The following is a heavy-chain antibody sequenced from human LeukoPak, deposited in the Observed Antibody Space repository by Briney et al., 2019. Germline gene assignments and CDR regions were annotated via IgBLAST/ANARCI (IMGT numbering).Heavy chain of an antibody. D-gene: IGHD4-17*01. V-gene: IGHV3-74*03. CDR1: GFTFSRYW. CDR3: ARDSPYGDYPFDY. Sequence: GGSLRLSCAASGFTFSRYWMHWVRQAPGKGLMWVSRISPDGSTTLYADSVKGRFTISRDNAKNSLYLQMNSLRDEDTAVYYCARDSPYGDYPFDYWGQGTLVTVSS. J-gene: IGHJ4*02. CDR2: ISPDGSTT.